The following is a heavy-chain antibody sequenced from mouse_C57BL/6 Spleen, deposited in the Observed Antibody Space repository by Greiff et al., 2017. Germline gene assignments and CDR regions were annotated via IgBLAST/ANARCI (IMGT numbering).Heavy chain of an antibody. J-gene: IGHJ2*01. CDR3: ARFYYSNYYFDY. Sequence: EVQRVESGPELVKPGASVKISCKASGYSFTGYYMNWVKQSPEKSLEWIGEINPSTGGTTYNQKFKAKATLTVDKSSSTAYMQLKSLTSEDSAVYYCARFYYSNYYFDYWGQGTTLTVSS. CDR2: INPSTGGT. V-gene: IGHV1-42*01. CDR1: GYSFTGYY. D-gene: IGHD2-5*01.